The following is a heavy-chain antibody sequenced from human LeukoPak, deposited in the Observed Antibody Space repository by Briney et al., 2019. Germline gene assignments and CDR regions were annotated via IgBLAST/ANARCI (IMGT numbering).Heavy chain of an antibody. J-gene: IGHJ4*02. Sequence: GGSLRLSCAASGFSFNSYAVNWVRQAPGKGLEWVSAISGIGDITYYADSVRGRFTISRDNSKNTLYLQMNSLRAEDTAVYYCARVKRDCSGGSCYSYDYWGQGTLVTVSS. V-gene: IGHV3-23*01. CDR2: ISGIGDIT. CDR1: GFSFNSYA. CDR3: ARVKRDCSGGSCYSYDY. D-gene: IGHD2-15*01.